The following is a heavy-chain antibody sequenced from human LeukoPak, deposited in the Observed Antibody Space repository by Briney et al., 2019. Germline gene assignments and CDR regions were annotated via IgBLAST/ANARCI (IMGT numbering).Heavy chain of an antibody. V-gene: IGHV3-21*01. CDR1: GLAFSSYS. CDR3: ARDGAPDAHCSSTSCAIR. J-gene: IGHJ4*02. Sequence: PGGSLRLSCAASGLAFSSYSMNWVRQAPGKGLEWVSSITSSSYISSADSVKGRFTISRDNAKNSVYLQMNSLRVEDTAVYYCARDGAPDAHCSSTSCAIRWGQGTLVSVSS. D-gene: IGHD2-2*01. CDR2: ITSSSYI.